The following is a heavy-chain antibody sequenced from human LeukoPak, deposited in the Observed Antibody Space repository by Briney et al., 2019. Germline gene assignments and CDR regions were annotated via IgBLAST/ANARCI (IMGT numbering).Heavy chain of an antibody. D-gene: IGHD1-26*01. J-gene: IGHJ5*02. CDR1: GGSFSGYY. V-gene: IGHV4-34*01. CDR2: INHSGST. Sequence: PSETLSLTCAVYGGSFSGYYWSWIRQPPGKGLEWIGEINHSGSTNYNPSLKSRATISVDTSKNQFSLKLSSVTAADTAVYYCARIRGWADPWGQGTLVTVSS. CDR3: ARIRGWADP.